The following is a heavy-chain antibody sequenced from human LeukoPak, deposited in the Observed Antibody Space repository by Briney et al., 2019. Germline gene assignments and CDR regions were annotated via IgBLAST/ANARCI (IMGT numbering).Heavy chain of an antibody. D-gene: IGHD5-12*01. CDR3: ARDMGRYSGYDYDY. Sequence: ASVTVSCKTSGYTFTDYYLHWVRQAPGQGLEWVGWTHPNTGATHYAQKFQGRLTMTRDTSISTVYMELTRLRSDDTAVYYCARDMGRYSGYDYDYWGQGTLVTASS. CDR2: THPNTGAT. J-gene: IGHJ4*02. V-gene: IGHV1-2*02. CDR1: GYTFTDYY.